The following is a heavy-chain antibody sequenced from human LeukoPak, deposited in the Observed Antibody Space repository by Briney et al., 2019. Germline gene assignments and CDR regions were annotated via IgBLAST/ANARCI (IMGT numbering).Heavy chain of an antibody. CDR1: GGTFSGYA. Sequence: ASVKVSCKASGGTFSGYAISWVRQAPGQGLEWMGGIIPIFGTANYAQKFQGRVTITADESTSTAYMELSSLRSEDTAVYYCARGRYSGYDGRYWGQGTLVTVSS. D-gene: IGHD5-12*01. CDR3: ARGRYSGYDGRY. CDR2: IIPIFGTA. J-gene: IGHJ4*02. V-gene: IGHV1-69*13.